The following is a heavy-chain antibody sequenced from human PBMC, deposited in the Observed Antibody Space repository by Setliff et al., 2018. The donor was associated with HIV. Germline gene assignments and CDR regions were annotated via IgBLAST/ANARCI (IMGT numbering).Heavy chain of an antibody. J-gene: IGHJ4*02. V-gene: IGHV1-69*10. Sequence: GASVKVSCKASGGTFSSYAISWVRQAPGQGLEWMGGIIPILGIANYAQKFQGRVTITADESTSTAYMELSSLRSEETAVYYCARDLGYCSGGSCYSHFDYWGQGTLVTVSS. CDR2: IIPILGIA. CDR1: GGTFSSYA. CDR3: ARDLGYCSGGSCYSHFDY. D-gene: IGHD2-15*01.